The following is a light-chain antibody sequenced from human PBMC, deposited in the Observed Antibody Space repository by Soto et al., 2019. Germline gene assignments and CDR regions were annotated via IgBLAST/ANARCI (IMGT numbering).Light chain of an antibody. V-gene: IGKV1D-12*01. Sequence: MTQSPVTLSVSPGERATLSCRASQNISRSYLNWYQQKPGRAPELLIRTASSLQSGVPSRFSGSGSGTDFTLTINSLQPEDSATYYCQQAYSFPITFGQGTRLEI. CDR2: TAS. CDR3: QQAYSFPIT. CDR1: QNISRSY. J-gene: IGKJ5*01.